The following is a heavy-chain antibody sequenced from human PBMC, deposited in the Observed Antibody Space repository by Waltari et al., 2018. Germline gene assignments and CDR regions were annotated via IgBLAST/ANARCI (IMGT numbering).Heavy chain of an antibody. CDR1: GYTLTELS. V-gene: IGHV1-24*01. D-gene: IGHD6-19*01. CDR3: ATVSLAVRTYDAFDI. Sequence: QVQLVQSGAEVKKPGASVKVSCKVSGYTLTELSMHWVRPAPGKGLEWMGGLDPEDGETIYAQKFQGRVTMTEDTSTDTAYMELSSLRSEDTAVYYCATVSLAVRTYDAFDIWGQGTMVTVSS. CDR2: LDPEDGET. J-gene: IGHJ3*02.